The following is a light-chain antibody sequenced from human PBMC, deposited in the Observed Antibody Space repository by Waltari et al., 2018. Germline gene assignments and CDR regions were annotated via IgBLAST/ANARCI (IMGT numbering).Light chain of an antibody. CDR3: QQYYSPPWT. V-gene: IGKV4-1*01. CDR1: QSVLYTSNNKNY. CDR2: WAS. Sequence: PPSASGTPGQRATINCKSSQSVLYTSNNKNYLAWYQQKPGQPPKLLFYWASTRESGVPDRFSGSGSGTDFTLTISGLQAEDVAVYYCQQYYSPPWTFGQGTQVEIK. J-gene: IGKJ1*01.